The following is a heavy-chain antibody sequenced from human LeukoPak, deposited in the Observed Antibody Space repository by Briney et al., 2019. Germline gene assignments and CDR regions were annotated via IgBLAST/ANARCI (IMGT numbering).Heavy chain of an antibody. V-gene: IGHV3-23*01. J-gene: IGHJ5*02. Sequence: GGSLRLSCAASGFTFSSYEMNWVRQAPGKGLEWVSTISGSGSSTYYADSVKGRFTISRDNSQNTLNLQMNTLRAEDTAVYYCAKLSGGRFDPWGQGTLVTVSS. D-gene: IGHD3-10*01. CDR1: GFTFSSYE. CDR2: ISGSGSST. CDR3: AKLSGGRFDP.